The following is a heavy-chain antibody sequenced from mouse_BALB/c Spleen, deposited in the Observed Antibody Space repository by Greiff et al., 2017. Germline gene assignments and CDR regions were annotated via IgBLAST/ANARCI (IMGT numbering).Heavy chain of an antibody. V-gene: IGHV5-12-1*01. J-gene: IGHJ1*01. Sequence: DVQLVESGGGLVKPGGSLKLSCAASGFAFSSYDMSWVRQTPEKRLEWVAYISSGGGSTYYPDTVKGRFTISRDNAKNTLYLQMSSLKSEDTAMYYCARHYYGSSYGYFDVWGAGTTVTVAS. D-gene: IGHD1-1*01. CDR1: GFAFSSYD. CDR3: ARHYYGSSYGYFDV. CDR2: ISSGGGST.